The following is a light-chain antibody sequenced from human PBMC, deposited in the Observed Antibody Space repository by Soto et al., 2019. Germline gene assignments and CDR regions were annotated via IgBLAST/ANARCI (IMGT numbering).Light chain of an antibody. CDR1: SSDVGGYNY. CDR3: QVWDSSSDHYV. J-gene: IGLJ1*01. CDR2: EVF. Sequence: QSALTQPPSASESPGQSVTISCTGTSSDVGGYNYVSWYQQHPGKAPKLMIYEVFKRPSGVPDRFSGSKSGNTASLTISRVEAGDEADYYCQVWDSSSDHYVFGTGTKVTVL. V-gene: IGLV2-8*01.